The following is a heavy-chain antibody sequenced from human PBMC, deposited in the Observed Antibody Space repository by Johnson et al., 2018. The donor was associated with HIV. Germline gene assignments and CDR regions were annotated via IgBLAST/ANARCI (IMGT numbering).Heavy chain of an antibody. D-gene: IGHD4-17*01. CDR2: INWNGGST. J-gene: IGHJ3*02. V-gene: IGHV3-20*04. Sequence: EQLVESGGGLVQPGGSLRLSCAASGFTFNDYGMNWVRQAPGKGLEWVSGINWNGGSTGYADSVKGRFTISRDNAKNSLYLQMNSLTPEDTALYYCARAVTTASGDAFDIWGQGTMVTVSS. CDR3: ARAVTTASGDAFDI. CDR1: GFTFNDYG.